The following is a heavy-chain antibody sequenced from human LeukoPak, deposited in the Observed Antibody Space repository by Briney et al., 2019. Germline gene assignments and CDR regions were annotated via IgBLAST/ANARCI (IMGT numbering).Heavy chain of an antibody. Sequence: QPGGSLRLSCAASGFTFSNYRMHWVRQAPGKGLVWVSRINSDGSSTTYADSVKGRFTISRDNAKNTLYLQMNSLRDEDTTVYYCASGGSSPSGVAVDWGQGTLVTVSS. CDR2: INSDGSST. CDR1: GFTFSNYR. V-gene: IGHV3-74*01. D-gene: IGHD6-6*01. CDR3: ASGGSSPSGVAVD. J-gene: IGHJ4*02.